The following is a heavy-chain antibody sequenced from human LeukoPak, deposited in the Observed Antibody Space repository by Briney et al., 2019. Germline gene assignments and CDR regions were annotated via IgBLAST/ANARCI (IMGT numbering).Heavy chain of an antibody. CDR1: GYTLTELS. D-gene: IGHD2-2*01. V-gene: IGHV1-24*01. Sequence: ASVKVSCKVSGYTLTELSMHWVRQAPGKGLEWMGGFDPEDGETIYAQKFQGRVTMTEDTSTDTAYMELSSLRSEDTAVYYCATHIVVVPAAWGGLGYWGQEPWSPSPQ. CDR2: FDPEDGET. J-gene: IGHJ4*01. CDR3: ATHIVVVPAAWGGLGY.